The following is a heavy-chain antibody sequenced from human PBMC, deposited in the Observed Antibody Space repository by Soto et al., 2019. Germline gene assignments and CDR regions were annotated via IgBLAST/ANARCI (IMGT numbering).Heavy chain of an antibody. CDR1: GGSISSGGYY. D-gene: IGHD2-2*01. Sequence: QVQLQESGPGLVKPSQTLSLTCTVSGGSISSGGYYWSWIRQHPGKGLEWIGYIYYSGSTYYNPSLTSRVTISVDTSKNQFSLKLSSVTAADTAVYYCARDGVSSTSSYYYYYGMDVWGQGTTVTVSS. J-gene: IGHJ6*02. CDR2: IYYSGST. V-gene: IGHV4-31*03. CDR3: ARDGVSSTSSYYYYYGMDV.